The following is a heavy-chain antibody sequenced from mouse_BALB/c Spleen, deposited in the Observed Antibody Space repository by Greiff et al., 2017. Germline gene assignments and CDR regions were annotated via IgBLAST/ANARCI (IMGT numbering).Heavy chain of an antibody. V-gene: IGHV1S137*01. Sequence: VQLQQSGAELVRPGVSVKISCKGSGYTFTDYAMHWVKQSHAKSLEWIGVISTYYGDASYNQKFKGKATMTVDKSSSTACMELARLTSEDSAIYYCARSLITTATWFAYWAKGLWSLSLQ. CDR2: ISTYYGDA. CDR3: ARSLITTATWFAY. CDR1: GYTFTDYA. J-gene: IGHJ3*01. D-gene: IGHD1-2*01.